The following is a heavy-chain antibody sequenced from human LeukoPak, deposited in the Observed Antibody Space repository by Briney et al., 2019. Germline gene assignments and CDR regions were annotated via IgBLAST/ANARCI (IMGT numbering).Heavy chain of an antibody. CDR3: AKDSITMVRGVPYYGMDV. D-gene: IGHD3-10*01. V-gene: IGHV3-23*01. CDR2: ISGSGGST. J-gene: IGHJ6*02. CDR1: GFTFSSYA. Sequence: GGSLRLSCVVSGFTFSSYAMSWVRQAPGKGLEWVSAISGSGGSTYYADSVKGRFTISRDNSKNTLYLQMNSLRAEDTAVYYCAKDSITMVRGVPYYGMDVWGQGTTVTVSS.